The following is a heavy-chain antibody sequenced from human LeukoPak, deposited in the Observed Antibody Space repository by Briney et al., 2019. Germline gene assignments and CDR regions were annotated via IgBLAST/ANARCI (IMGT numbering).Heavy chain of an antibody. CDR2: INSDGSST. CDR3: ARDMYSSRTSFDY. J-gene: IGHJ4*02. Sequence: GGSLRLSCAASGFTFSSYAMSWVRQAPGKGLVWVSRINSDGSSTSYADSVKGRFTISRDNAKNTLYLQMNSLRAEDTAVYYCARDMYSSRTSFDYWGQGTLVTVSS. D-gene: IGHD6-13*01. CDR1: GFTFSSYA. V-gene: IGHV3-74*01.